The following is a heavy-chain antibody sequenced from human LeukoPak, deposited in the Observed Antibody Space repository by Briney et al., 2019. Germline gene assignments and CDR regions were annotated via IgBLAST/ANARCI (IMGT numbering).Heavy chain of an antibody. Sequence: GASVKVSCKASGYTFTGYYMHWVRQAPGQGLEWMGWINPNSGGTNYAQEFQGRVTMTRDTSISTAYMELSRLRSDDTAVYYCARDYGDYEGDYWGQGTLVTVSS. CDR1: GYTFTGYY. V-gene: IGHV1-2*02. J-gene: IGHJ4*02. CDR3: ARDYGDYEGDY. D-gene: IGHD4-17*01. CDR2: INPNSGGT.